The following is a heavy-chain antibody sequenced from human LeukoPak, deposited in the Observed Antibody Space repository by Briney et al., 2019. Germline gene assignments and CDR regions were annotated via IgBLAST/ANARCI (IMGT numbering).Heavy chain of an antibody. CDR2: ISSSSSYI. CDR1: GFTSSSYS. CDR3: ARDPRQYYFDY. Sequence: GGSLRLSCAASGFTSSSYSMNWVRQAPGKGLEWVSSISSSSSYIYYADSVQGRFTISRDNAKNSLYLQMNSLRAEDTAVYYCARDPRQYYFDYWGQGTLVTVSS. V-gene: IGHV3-21*01. D-gene: IGHD1-1*01. J-gene: IGHJ4*02.